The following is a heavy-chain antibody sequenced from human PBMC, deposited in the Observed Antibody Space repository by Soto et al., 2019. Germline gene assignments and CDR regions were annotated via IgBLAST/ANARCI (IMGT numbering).Heavy chain of an antibody. Sequence: PGESLKISCQVSGYTFTNYWVAWVRQLPGKGLEWMGIVFPGDSQTTYGPSFEGQVTFSADQSTSTAFLQWSSLKASDTAMYYCARHDYYDSSGLSGYAFDIWGQGTMVTVSS. V-gene: IGHV5-51*01. CDR2: VFPGDSQT. CDR3: ARHDYYDSSGLSGYAFDI. J-gene: IGHJ3*02. CDR1: GYTFTNYW. D-gene: IGHD3-22*01.